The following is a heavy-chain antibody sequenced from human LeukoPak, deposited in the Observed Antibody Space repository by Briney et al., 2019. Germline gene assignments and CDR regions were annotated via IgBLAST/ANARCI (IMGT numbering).Heavy chain of an antibody. CDR1: GFTFSSYA. J-gene: IGHJ4*02. CDR3: ACITIFGVASY. D-gene: IGHD3-3*01. Sequence: QPGGSLRLSCAASGFTFSSYAMSWVRQAPGKGLEWVSAISGSGGSTYYADSVKGWFTISRDNSKNTLYLQMNSLRAEDTAVYYCACITIFGVASYWGQGTLVTVSS. CDR2: ISGSGGST. V-gene: IGHV3-23*01.